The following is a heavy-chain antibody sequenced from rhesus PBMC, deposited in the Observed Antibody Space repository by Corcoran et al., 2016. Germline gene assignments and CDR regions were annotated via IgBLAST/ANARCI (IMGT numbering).Heavy chain of an antibody. V-gene: IGHV1-198*02. CDR1: GCTFGSYA. Sequence: QVQLVQSGAEVKKPGASVKVSCKASGCTFGSYAISWVRQAPGQGLEWMGVIIPIVGITNYAEKFQGRVTITADTSTRTAYMALSSLRSEDTAVYYCARGQKRQLSNSLDVWGRGVLVTVSS. CDR2: IIPIVGIT. CDR3: ARGQKRQLSNSLDV. J-gene: IGHJ5-2*02. D-gene: IGHD6-25*01.